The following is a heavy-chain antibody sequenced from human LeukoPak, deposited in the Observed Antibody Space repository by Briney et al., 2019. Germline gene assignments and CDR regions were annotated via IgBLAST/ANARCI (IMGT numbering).Heavy chain of an antibody. J-gene: IGHJ4*02. D-gene: IGHD6-19*01. CDR3: ANSARRSGIAVAGTRGTFDY. CDR2: ISGSGGST. V-gene: IGHV3-23*01. Sequence: GGSLRLSCAASGFTFSSYAMSWVRQAPGKGLEWVSAISGSGGSTYYADSVKGRLTISRDNSKNTLYLQMNSLRAEDTAVYYCANSARRSGIAVAGTRGTFDYWGQGTLVTVSS. CDR1: GFTFSSYA.